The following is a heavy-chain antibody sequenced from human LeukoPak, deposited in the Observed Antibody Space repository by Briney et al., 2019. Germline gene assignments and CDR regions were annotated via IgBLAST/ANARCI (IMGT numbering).Heavy chain of an antibody. J-gene: IGHJ4*02. CDR1: GYTLTELS. CDR2: FDPEDGET. CDR3: ARGSLAAAVNLDFDY. Sequence: ASVKVSCKVSGYTLTELSMHWVRQAPGKGLEWMGGFDPEDGETIYAQKFQGRVTMTEDTSTDTAYMELSRLRSDDTAVYYCARGSLAAAVNLDFDYWGQGTLVTVSS. D-gene: IGHD6-13*01. V-gene: IGHV1-24*01.